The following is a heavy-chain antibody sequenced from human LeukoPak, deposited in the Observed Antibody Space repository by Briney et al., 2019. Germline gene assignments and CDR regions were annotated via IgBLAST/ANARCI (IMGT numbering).Heavy chain of an antibody. Sequence: ASVKVSCKASGYTFTGYYMHWVRQAPGQGLEWMGWINPNSGGTNYAQKFQGWVTMTRDTSISTAYMELSRLRSDDTAVYYCAREEIDDILTGYREGFDYWGQGTLVTVSS. CDR1: GYTFTGYY. D-gene: IGHD3-9*01. CDR3: AREEIDDILTGYREGFDY. CDR2: INPNSGGT. V-gene: IGHV1-2*04. J-gene: IGHJ4*02.